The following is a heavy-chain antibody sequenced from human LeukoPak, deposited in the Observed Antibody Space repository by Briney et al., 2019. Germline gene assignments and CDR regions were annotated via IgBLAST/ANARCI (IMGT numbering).Heavy chain of an antibody. J-gene: IGHJ4*02. Sequence: SETLSLTCTVSDYSLSSGYYWGWIRQPPGRGREWFGTIYYSGNTYYTPSLQSRVTISVDTSKKQISLKLSAVTAADTAVYYCARDLDTARGHEGYYFDYWGQGTLVTVSS. CDR3: ARDLDTARGHEGYYFDY. CDR2: IYYSGNT. CDR1: DYSLSSGYY. D-gene: IGHD5-18*01. V-gene: IGHV4-38-2*02.